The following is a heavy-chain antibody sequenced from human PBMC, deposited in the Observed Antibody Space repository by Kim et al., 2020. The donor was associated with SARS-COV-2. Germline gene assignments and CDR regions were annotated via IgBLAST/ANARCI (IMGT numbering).Heavy chain of an antibody. V-gene: IGHV3-30*07. J-gene: IGHJ4*02. CDR3: ARNGEEYNWNLDYFDY. D-gene: IGHD1-7*01. Sequence: SVEGRFTISRDNSKNTLYLQMNSLRAEDTAVYYCARNGEEYNWNLDYFDYWGQGTLVTVSS.